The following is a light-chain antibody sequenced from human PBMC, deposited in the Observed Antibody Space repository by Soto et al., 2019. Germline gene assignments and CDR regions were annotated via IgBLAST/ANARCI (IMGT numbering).Light chain of an antibody. V-gene: IGKV1-39*01. CDR2: AAS. CDR3: QQGSSSPLT. Sequence: DIQMTQSPSSLSASVGDRVTITCRASQSISSYLNWYQQKPGKAPKLLIYAASSLQSGVPSRFSGSGSGTDFTLTISSLQPEDFATYYCQQGSSSPLTFGGGTRVEI. J-gene: IGKJ4*01. CDR1: QSISSY.